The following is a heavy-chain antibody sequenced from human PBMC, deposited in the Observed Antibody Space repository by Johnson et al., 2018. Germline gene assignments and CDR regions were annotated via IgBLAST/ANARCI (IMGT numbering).Heavy chain of an antibody. CDR2: IRSTADNYAT. CDR1: GFTFSGSH. V-gene: IGHV3-73*02. CDR3: ARDLRQPGAEYFQH. D-gene: IGHD3-10*01. J-gene: IGHJ1*01. Sequence: VQLQESGGGLVQPGGSLKLSCAASGFTFSGSHIHWVRQASGKRLAWVGHIRSTADNYATAYTSSVKGRFTISRDDSLNTAYLQMSSLRAEDTAVYYCARDLRQPGAEYFQHWGRGTLVTVSA.